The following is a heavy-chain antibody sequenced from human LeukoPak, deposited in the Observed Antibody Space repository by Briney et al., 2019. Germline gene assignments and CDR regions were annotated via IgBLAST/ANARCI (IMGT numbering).Heavy chain of an antibody. CDR3: TRDRGAYNLYDY. J-gene: IGHJ4*02. V-gene: IGHV3-49*03. Sequence: PGGSLRLSCVASGFSFSDSVIHWIRQAPGKGLEWVGFIRSKAYGETADYAASVKGRFTISRDDSKAIAYLQMNSLKTEDTAVYHCTRDRGAYNLYDYWGQGTLVTVSS. CDR1: GFSFSDSV. CDR2: IRSKAYGETA. D-gene: IGHD1-1*01.